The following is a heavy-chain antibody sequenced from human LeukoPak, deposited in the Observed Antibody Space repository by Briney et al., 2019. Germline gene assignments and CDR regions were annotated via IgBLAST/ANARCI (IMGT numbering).Heavy chain of an antibody. CDR2: INAGNGNT. V-gene: IGHV1-3*01. J-gene: IGHJ4*02. CDR1: GYTFTDYA. D-gene: IGHD3-10*01. Sequence: ASVKVSCKASGYTFTDYAIHWVRQAPGQRLEWMGWINAGNGNTKYSQKFQGRVTITRDTSASTGYMELSSLTSEDTAVYYCARGPFGELLYWGQGTLVTVSS. CDR3: ARGPFGELLY.